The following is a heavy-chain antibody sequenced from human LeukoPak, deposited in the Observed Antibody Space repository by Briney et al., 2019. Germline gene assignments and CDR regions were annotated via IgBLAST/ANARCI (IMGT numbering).Heavy chain of an antibody. V-gene: IGHV3-74*03. CDR2: TNGDGSST. CDR1: GFTISSYW. CDR3: AKGGTTVVDY. Sequence: GGSLRLSCGATGFTISSYWMHWVRQAPGKGLVWVSRTNGDGSSTTYADSVKGRFTISRDNAKNTLYLQMNSLRAEDTAVYYCAKGGTTVVDYWGQGTLVTVSS. D-gene: IGHD4-23*01. J-gene: IGHJ4*02.